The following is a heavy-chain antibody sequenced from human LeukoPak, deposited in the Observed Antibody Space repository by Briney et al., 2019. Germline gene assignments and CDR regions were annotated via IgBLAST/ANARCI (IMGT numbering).Heavy chain of an antibody. Sequence: GGSLRLSCAASEFSVGSSYMTWVRQAPGKGLEWVSGISPSGDITYYADSVKGRFTISRDNSKNTLYLEVISLTAEDTAVYYCAKDDAWLRFGEWSQGTLVTVSS. D-gene: IGHD3-10*01. J-gene: IGHJ4*02. CDR2: ISPSGDIT. V-gene: IGHV3-23*01. CDR3: AKDDAWLRFGE. CDR1: EFSVGSSY.